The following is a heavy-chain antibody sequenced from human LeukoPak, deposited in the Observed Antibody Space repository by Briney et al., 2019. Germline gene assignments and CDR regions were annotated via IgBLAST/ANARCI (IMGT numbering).Heavy chain of an antibody. J-gene: IGHJ2*01. D-gene: IGHD3-9*01. CDR1: GGSISSYY. V-gene: IGHV4-59*08. CDR2: IYYSGST. CDR3: ARQDHGILTGYSYRYFDL. Sequence: PSETLSLTCTVSGGSISSYYWSWIRQPPGKGLEWIGYIYYSGSTNYNPSLKSRVTISVDTSKNQFSLKLSSVTAADTAVYYCARQDHGILTGYSYRYFDLWGRGTLVTVSS.